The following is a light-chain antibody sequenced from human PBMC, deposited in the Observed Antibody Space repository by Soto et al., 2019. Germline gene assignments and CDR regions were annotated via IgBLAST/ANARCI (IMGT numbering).Light chain of an antibody. J-gene: IGLJ2*01. CDR3: SSYRSSYRSSYTLVL. CDR1: SSDVGGYSY. Sequence: QSALTQPASVSGSPGQSITISCTGTSSDVGGYSYVSWYQQHPGKAPKLMIYEVRNRPSGVSNRFSGSKSGNTASLTISGLQAEDEAEYYCSSYRSSYRSSYTLVLFGGGTKLTVL. CDR2: EVR. V-gene: IGLV2-14*01.